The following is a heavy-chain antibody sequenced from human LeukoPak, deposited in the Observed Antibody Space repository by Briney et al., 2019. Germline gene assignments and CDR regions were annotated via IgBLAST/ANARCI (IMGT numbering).Heavy chain of an antibody. D-gene: IGHD6-13*01. CDR3: ASYYQQLGIFDY. CDR1: GGSISSHY. CDR2: IYYSGST. Sequence: SETLSLTCTVSGGSISSHYWSWIRQPPGKGLEWIGYIYYSGSTNYNPSLKSRVTISVDTSKNQFSLKLSSVTAADTAVYYCASYYQQLGIFDYWGQGTLVTVSS. V-gene: IGHV4-59*11. J-gene: IGHJ4*02.